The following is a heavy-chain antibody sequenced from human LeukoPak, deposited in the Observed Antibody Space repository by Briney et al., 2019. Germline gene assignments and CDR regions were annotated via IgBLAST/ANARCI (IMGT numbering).Heavy chain of an antibody. CDR3: TRDRNARVTKEDRYDY. Sequence: PGGSLRLSCVVSGFTFSGYWMTWVRQAPGKGLEWVANIREDGSEGNYVDSVKGRFIISRDNSRNSLYLQMNSLRPEDTAVHYCTRDRNARVTKEDRYDYWGKGTLVTVSS. CDR2: IREDGSEG. CDR1: GFTFSGYW. D-gene: IGHD5-18*01. V-gene: IGHV3-7*01. J-gene: IGHJ4*02.